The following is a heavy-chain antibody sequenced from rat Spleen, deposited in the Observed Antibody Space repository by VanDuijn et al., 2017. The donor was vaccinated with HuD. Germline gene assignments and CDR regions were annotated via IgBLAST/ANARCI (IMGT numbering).Heavy chain of an antibody. CDR2: MWSGGST. J-gene: IGHJ2*01. CDR1: GFSLTTYN. D-gene: IGHD1-1*01. V-gene: IGHV2-45*01. CDR3: ARGNYYSVYLDY. Sequence: QVQLMESGPGLVQPSETLSLTCTVSGFSLTTYNVHWVRQPPGKGLEWMGVMWSGGSTDYNSALKSRLIISRDTSKNQDFLKMNSLQIEDTTTYFCARGNYYSVYLDYWGQGVMVTVSS.